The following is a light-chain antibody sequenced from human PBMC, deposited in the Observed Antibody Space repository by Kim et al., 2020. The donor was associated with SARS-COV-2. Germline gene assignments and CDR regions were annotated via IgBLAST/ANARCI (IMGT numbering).Light chain of an antibody. CDR3: QTWGTDIVV. CDR1: SGHSSYA. J-gene: IGLJ2*01. Sequence: QPVLTQSPSASASLGASVKLTCTLSSGHSSYAIAWHQQQPEKGPRFLMKLDSVGSHSKGDGIPDRFSGSSSGAERYLTISSLQSEDEADYYCQTWGTDIVVFGGVTQLTVL. CDR2: LDSVGSH. V-gene: IGLV4-69*01.